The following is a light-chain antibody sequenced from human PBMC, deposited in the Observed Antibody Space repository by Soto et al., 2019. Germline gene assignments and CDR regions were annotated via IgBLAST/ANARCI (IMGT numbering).Light chain of an antibody. J-gene: IGLJ2*01. CDR1: SSNIETNP. CDR2: KDD. V-gene: IGLV1-51*01. CDR3: GTWDASLSAGV. Sequence: QSVLTQPPSVSAAPGQKVTISCSGSSSNIETNPVSWYRHLPVTVTRLLILKDDKRPSGIPDRFSGSKSGTSATLGITGLQTGDEADYYCGTWDASLSAGVFGGETKVTVL.